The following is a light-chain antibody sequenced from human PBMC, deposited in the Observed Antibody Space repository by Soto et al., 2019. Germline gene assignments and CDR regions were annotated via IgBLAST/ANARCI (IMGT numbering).Light chain of an antibody. CDR2: RNT. CDR1: SSNIGAGSD. V-gene: IGLV1-40*01. CDR3: QTYDSSLSGLYV. J-gene: IGLJ1*01. Sequence: QSALTQPPSISGAPGQRVPISCTGSSSNIGAGSDVHWYHQLPGTAPKLLIYRNTNRPSGVPDRFSGSKSGTSASLAIAGLQTEDEGDYYCQTYDSSLSGLYVFGTGTKVTVL.